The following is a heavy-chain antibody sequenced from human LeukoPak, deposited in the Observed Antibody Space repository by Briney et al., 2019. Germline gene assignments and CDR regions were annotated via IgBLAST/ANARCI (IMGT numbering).Heavy chain of an antibody. CDR1: GGSMSGFF. Sequence: TTSETLSLTCSVSGGSMSGFFWTWIRQPPGKELEWIGSVYSSGSSTKYNPSLKSRVTISVDTSKSQFSLRLNSATAADTAVYYCARTSRHYYGSGSNLTPWPAGMDVWGPGTTVTVSS. J-gene: IGHJ6*02. CDR2: VYSSGSST. D-gene: IGHD3-10*01. V-gene: IGHV4-59*01. CDR3: ARTSRHYYGSGSNLTPWPAGMDV.